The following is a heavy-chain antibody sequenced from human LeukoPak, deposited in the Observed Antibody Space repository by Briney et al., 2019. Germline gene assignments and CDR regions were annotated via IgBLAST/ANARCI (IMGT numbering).Heavy chain of an antibody. J-gene: IGHJ4*02. V-gene: IGHV4-34*01. CDR3: ARHDYDSSGYRRDYYFDF. CDR1: GGPFSGYS. Sequence: SETLSLTCAVHGGPFSGYSWNWIRQPPGMGLEWIGEVNHSGSTNYNPSLKSRVTISVDTAKNQFSLKLSSVTAADTSVYYCARHDYDSSGYRRDYYFDFWGQGTPVTVSS. D-gene: IGHD3-22*01. CDR2: VNHSGST.